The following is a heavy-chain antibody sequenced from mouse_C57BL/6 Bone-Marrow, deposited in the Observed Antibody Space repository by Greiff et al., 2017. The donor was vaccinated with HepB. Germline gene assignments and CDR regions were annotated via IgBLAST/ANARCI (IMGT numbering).Heavy chain of an antibody. CDR3: TGDDYSYWYFDV. J-gene: IGHJ1*03. V-gene: IGHV6-3*01. CDR2: IRLKSDNYAT. CDR1: GFTFSNYW. Sequence: EVKLVESGGGLVQPGGSMKLSCVASGFTFSNYWMNWVRQSPEKGLEWVAQIRLKSDNYATHYAESVKGRFTISRDDSKSSVYLQMNNLRAEDTGIYYCTGDDYSYWYFDVWGTGTTVTVSS. D-gene: IGHD2-4*01.